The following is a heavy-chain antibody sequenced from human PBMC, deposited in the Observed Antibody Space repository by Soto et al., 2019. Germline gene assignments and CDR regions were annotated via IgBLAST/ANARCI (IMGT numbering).Heavy chain of an antibody. CDR3: ARGNSGAFDI. Sequence: ASVKVSCKTSGYTFTRYGISWVRQAPGQRLEWMGWMNPLNGDTKYSQRFQGRLTIIRDTSASTAYMELSSLRSEDTAIYYCARGNSGAFDIWGQGTMVTVS. J-gene: IGHJ3*02. V-gene: IGHV1-3*01. CDR1: GYTFTRYG. CDR2: MNPLNGDT. D-gene: IGHD6-19*01.